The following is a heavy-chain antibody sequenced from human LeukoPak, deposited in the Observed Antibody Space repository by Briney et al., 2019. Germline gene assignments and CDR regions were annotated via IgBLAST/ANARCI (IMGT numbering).Heavy chain of an antibody. J-gene: IGHJ6*02. Sequence: GGSLRLSCAASGFTVSSNYMSWVRQAPGKGLEWVSVIYSGGSTYYADSVKGRFTISRDNSKNTLYLQMNSLRAEDMAVYYCSSTSCPMCGMDVWGQGTTVTVSS. V-gene: IGHV3-66*02. CDR3: SSTSCPMCGMDV. CDR2: IYSGGST. D-gene: IGHD2-2*01. CDR1: GFTVSSNY.